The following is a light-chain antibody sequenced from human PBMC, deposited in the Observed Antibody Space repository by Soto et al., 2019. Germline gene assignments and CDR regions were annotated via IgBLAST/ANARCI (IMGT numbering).Light chain of an antibody. CDR3: QSYDRSLSGLYV. Sequence: QSELTQPPSVSGAPGQRVTISCTGSSSNIGAGYDVHWYQQLPGTAPKLLIYANNNRPSGVPDRFSGSKSGTSASLAITGLQAEDEADYYCQSYDRSLSGLYVFGTGTKVTVL. CDR2: ANN. V-gene: IGLV1-40*01. CDR1: SSNIGAGYD. J-gene: IGLJ1*01.